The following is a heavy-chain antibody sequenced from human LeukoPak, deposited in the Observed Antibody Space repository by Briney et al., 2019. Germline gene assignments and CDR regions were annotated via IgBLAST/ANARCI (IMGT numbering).Heavy chain of an antibody. CDR3: ARVGIWEAAAGYDY. Sequence: QPGGSLRLSCAASGFTFSSYWMHWVRQAPGKGLVWVSRINSDGSSTSYADSVKGRFTISRDNAKNTLYLQMNSLRAEDTAVYYCARVGIWEAAAGYDYWGQGTLVTVSS. V-gene: IGHV3-74*01. CDR1: GFTFSSYW. D-gene: IGHD6-13*01. CDR2: INSDGSST. J-gene: IGHJ4*02.